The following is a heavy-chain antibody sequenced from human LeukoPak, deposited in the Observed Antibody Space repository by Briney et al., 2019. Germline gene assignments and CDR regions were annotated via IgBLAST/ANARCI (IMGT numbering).Heavy chain of an antibody. D-gene: IGHD1-26*01. Sequence: PGGSLRLSCAASGFTFSDYYMSWIRQAPGKGLEWVSYISSSGNIIYYADSVKGRFTISRDNAKNSLYLQMNSLRAEDTALYFCATDPYSGNYGNYYYYYMDVWGKGTTVTISS. CDR2: ISSSGNII. CDR1: GFTFSDYY. CDR3: ATDPYSGNYGNYYYYYMDV. J-gene: IGHJ6*03. V-gene: IGHV3-11*04.